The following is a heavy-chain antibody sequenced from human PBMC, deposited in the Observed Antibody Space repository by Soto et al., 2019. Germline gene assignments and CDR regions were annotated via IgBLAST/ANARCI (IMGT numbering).Heavy chain of an antibody. J-gene: IGHJ6*02. CDR1: GGSFSGYY. CDR3: ARGQPHRITIFEVVIRSYDYGMDV. CDR2: INHSGST. D-gene: IGHD3-3*02. V-gene: IGHV4-34*01. Sequence: SETLSLTCAVYGGSFSGYYWNWIRQPPGKGLEWIGEINHSGSTNYNPSLKSRVTISVDTSKNQFSLKLSSVTAADTAVYYCARGQPHRITIFEVVIRSYDYGMDVWGQGTTVTVSS.